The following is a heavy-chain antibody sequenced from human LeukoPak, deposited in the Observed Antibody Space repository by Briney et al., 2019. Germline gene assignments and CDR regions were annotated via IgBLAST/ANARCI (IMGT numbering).Heavy chain of an antibody. CDR2: IYPGDSDT. J-gene: IGHJ4*02. D-gene: IGHD5-18*01. Sequence: GESLKISCKGSGYSFTSYWICWVRQMPGKGLEWMGIIYPGDSDTRYSPSFQGRVTISADKSISTAYLQWSSLKASDTAMYYCARVDTAMVTTLGYFDYWGQGTLVTVSS. V-gene: IGHV5-51*01. CDR1: GYSFTSYW. CDR3: ARVDTAMVTTLGYFDY.